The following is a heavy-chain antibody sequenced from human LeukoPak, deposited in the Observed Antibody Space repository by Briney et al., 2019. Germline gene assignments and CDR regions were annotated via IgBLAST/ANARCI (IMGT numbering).Heavy chain of an antibody. Sequence: PSETLSLTCSVSGGSINTYYWSCIRQPAGKGLEWIGRIHSSGSTHYNPSLKSRVTMSLDTSKNQFSLKLTSVTAADTAVYCCARDNDFFDYWGQGTLVTVSS. V-gene: IGHV4-4*07. J-gene: IGHJ4*02. CDR1: GGSINTYY. CDR3: ARDNDFFDY. CDR2: IHSSGST.